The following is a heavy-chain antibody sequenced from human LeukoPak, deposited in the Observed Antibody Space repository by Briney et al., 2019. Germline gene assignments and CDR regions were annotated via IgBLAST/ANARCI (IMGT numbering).Heavy chain of an antibody. D-gene: IGHD3-22*01. CDR3: ATQSITLVVVINPFDY. V-gene: IGHV3-30*02. Sequence: PGGSLRLSCAASGLTFSNFPMHWVRQAPGKGLEWVALIQDDGATTNYVDSVRGRFTISRDNSKSTVYLQMNSLKPDDTAVYYCATQSITLVVVINPFDYWGQGTLVTVSS. CDR1: GLTFSNFP. J-gene: IGHJ4*02. CDR2: IQDDGATT.